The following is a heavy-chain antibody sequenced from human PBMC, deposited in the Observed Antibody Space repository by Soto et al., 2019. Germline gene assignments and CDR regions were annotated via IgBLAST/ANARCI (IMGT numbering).Heavy chain of an antibody. CDR2: ISHDASKD. D-gene: IGHD6-19*01. CDR1: GFTFSSYG. Sequence: QVQLVESGGGVVQPGRSLRLSCAASGFTFSSYGMHWVRRAPGKGLEWVALISHDASKDYYADSVKGRFTISRDNSQNTLFLQMNSLRAEDAAVYYCAKDLYSIAVAGAPVDSWGQGTLVIVSS. J-gene: IGHJ4*02. V-gene: IGHV3-30*18. CDR3: AKDLYSIAVAGAPVDS.